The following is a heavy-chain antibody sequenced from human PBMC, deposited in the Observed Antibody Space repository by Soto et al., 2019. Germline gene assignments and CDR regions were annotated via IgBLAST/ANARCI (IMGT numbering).Heavy chain of an antibody. Sequence: QVQLQESGPGLVKPSGTLSLTCAVSGGPFSSRNWGSWVRQPPGKGLEWIGEIYHSGSTNYNPSLKSRVTISVDKSKNQFSLKLSSVTAADTAVYYCARRSSSWYQIDAFDIWGQGTMVTVSS. V-gene: IGHV4-4*02. J-gene: IGHJ3*02. CDR1: GGPFSSRNW. CDR3: ARRSSSWYQIDAFDI. CDR2: IYHSGST. D-gene: IGHD6-13*01.